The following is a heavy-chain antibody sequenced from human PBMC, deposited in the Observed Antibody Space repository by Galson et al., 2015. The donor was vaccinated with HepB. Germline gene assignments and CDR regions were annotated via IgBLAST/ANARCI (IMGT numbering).Heavy chain of an antibody. CDR2: IKQDGSEK. CDR1: GFTFSSYW. V-gene: IGHV3-7*03. D-gene: IGHD3-10*01. CDR3: ARSMVRGAPDSVGAIPSAY. J-gene: IGHJ1*01. Sequence: SLRLSCAASGFTFSSYWMSWVRQAPGKGLEWVANIKQDGSEKYYVDSVKGRFTISRDNAKNSLYLQMNSLRAEDTAVYYCARSMVRGAPDSVGAIPSAYWGQGTLVTVSS.